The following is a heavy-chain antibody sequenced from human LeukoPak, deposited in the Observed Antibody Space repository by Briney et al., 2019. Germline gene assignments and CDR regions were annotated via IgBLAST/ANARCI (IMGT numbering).Heavy chain of an antibody. CDR1: GLTFSSHW. Sequence: PGGSLRLSCAASGLTFSSHWMHWVRQAPGKGLVWVSRITNDGSSTTYADSVKGRFTISRDNAKNTLYLQMNSLRAEDTAVYYCAKGRIVATISVNWFDPWGQGTLVTVSS. D-gene: IGHD5-12*01. J-gene: IGHJ5*02. CDR3: AKGRIVATISVNWFDP. V-gene: IGHV3-74*01. CDR2: ITNDGSST.